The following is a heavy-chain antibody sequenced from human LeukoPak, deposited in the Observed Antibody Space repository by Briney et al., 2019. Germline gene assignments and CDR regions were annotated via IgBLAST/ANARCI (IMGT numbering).Heavy chain of an antibody. CDR3: ARDYKSGRILFSSWGPYYFDY. V-gene: IGHV3-9*01. CDR2: ISSNSENR. D-gene: IGHD6-13*01. J-gene: IGHJ4*02. Sequence: GGSLRLSCAASGFTFDDYAMHWVRQAPGKGLEWVSGISSNSENRGYAESVKGRFTISRDNAKNSLYLQMNSLRAEDTAVYYCARDYKSGRILFSSWGPYYFDYWGQGTLVTVSS. CDR1: GFTFDDYA.